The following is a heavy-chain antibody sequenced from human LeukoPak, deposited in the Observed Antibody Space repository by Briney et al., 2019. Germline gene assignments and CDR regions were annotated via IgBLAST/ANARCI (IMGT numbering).Heavy chain of an antibody. J-gene: IGHJ6*03. CDR2: IHTSGST. V-gene: IGHV4-4*07. CDR3: ARVGSDDYGDYGVHYYYYYMDV. CDR1: GGSISSYY. Sequence: SETLSLTCTFSGGSISSYYWSWIRQPAGKGLEWIGRIHTSGSTYYNPSLKSRVTISVDTSKNQFSLKLSSVTAADTAVYYCARVGSDDYGDYGVHYYYYYMDVWGKGTTVTVSS. D-gene: IGHD4-17*01.